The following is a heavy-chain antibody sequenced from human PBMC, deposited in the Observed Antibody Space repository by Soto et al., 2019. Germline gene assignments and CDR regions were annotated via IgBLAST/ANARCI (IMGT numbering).Heavy chain of an antibody. D-gene: IGHD2-2*01. V-gene: IGHV5-51*01. CDR1: GYSFTSYW. CDR2: IYPGDSDT. Sequence: PGESLKISCKGSGYSFTSYWIGWVRQMPGKGLEWMGIIYPGDSDTRYSPSFQGQVTISADKSISTAYLQWSSLKASDTAMYYCARQGRYCSSTSCYGKGYYYYGMGVWGQGTTVTVSS. J-gene: IGHJ6*02. CDR3: ARQGRYCSSTSCYGKGYYYYGMGV.